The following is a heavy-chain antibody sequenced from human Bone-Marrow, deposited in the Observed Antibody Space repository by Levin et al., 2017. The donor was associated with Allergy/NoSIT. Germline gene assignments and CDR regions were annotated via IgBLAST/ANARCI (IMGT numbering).Heavy chain of an antibody. V-gene: IGHV1-2*02. CDR3: ARENWYFDF. Sequence: GGSLRLSCKASGYTFTAYHLHWVRQAPGQGLEWVGFVYPSDGATRYAQRFQGRVTLTADTSINTAYMELTRLTSDDTAVYFCARENWYFDFWGRGTLVTVSS. J-gene: IGHJ2*01. CDR2: VYPSDGAT. CDR1: GYTFTAYH.